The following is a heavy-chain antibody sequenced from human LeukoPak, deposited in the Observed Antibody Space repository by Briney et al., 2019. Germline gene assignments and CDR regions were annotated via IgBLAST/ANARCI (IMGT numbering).Heavy chain of an antibody. J-gene: IGHJ4*02. CDR2: IYAGASGTT. CDR3: AGDGYESNGYVDY. Sequence: PGGSLRLSCAVSGFTVSGNYMGWVRQAPGKGLQWVSVIYAGASGTTYYAGPVKGRFTISRDNSKNTVYLQMNSLRAEDTAVYYCAGDGYESNGYVDYWGQGTLVTVSP. V-gene: IGHV3-66*01. D-gene: IGHD3-22*01. CDR1: GFTVSGNY.